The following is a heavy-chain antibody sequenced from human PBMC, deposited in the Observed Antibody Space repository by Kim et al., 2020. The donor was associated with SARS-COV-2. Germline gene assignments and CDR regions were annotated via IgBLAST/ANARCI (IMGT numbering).Heavy chain of an antibody. D-gene: IGHD6-19*01. CDR1: GFILSSYG. J-gene: IGHJ4*02. Sequence: GGSLRLSCAASGFILSSYGMHWVRQAPGKGLEWVAIIWYDGSNQNYADSVKGRFTISRDDSKHTLYLQMNSLRAEDTAVYYCARGSGAGIIGDYWGQGTLVTVSS. CDR2: IWYDGSNQ. CDR3: ARGSGAGIIGDY. V-gene: IGHV3-33*01.